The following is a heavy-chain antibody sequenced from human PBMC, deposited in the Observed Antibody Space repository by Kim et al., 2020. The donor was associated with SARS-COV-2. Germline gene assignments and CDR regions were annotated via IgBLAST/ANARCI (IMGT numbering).Heavy chain of an antibody. CDR1: GYTFTSYG. CDR2: ISAYNGNT. D-gene: IGHD6-13*01. Sequence: ASVKVSCKASGYTFTSYGISWVRQAPGQGLEWMGWISAYNGNTNYAQKLQGRVTMTTDTSTSTAYMELRSLRSDDTAVYYCARDPRIAAPGAHQRGNNWFDPWGQGTLVTVSS. J-gene: IGHJ5*02. V-gene: IGHV1-18*04. CDR3: ARDPRIAAPGAHQRGNNWFDP.